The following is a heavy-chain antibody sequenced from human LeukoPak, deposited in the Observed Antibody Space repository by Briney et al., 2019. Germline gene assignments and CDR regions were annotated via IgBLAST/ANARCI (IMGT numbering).Heavy chain of an antibody. CDR3: ARTATVTTVSWFDP. Sequence: GRSLRLSCAASGFTFSSYALHWVRQAPGKGLEWVAVISYDGSNKYYADSVRGRFTISRDNSKNTLYLQMNSLRAEDTAVYYCARTATVTTVSWFDPWGQGTLVTVSS. J-gene: IGHJ5*02. D-gene: IGHD4-11*01. CDR2: ISYDGSNK. CDR1: GFTFSSYA. V-gene: IGHV3-30*04.